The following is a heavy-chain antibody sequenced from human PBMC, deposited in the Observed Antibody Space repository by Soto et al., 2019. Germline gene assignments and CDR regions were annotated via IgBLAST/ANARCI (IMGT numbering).Heavy chain of an antibody. D-gene: IGHD6-6*01. CDR3: ARGGIAARAASFDY. Sequence: GPSVKVSCKASGGTFSSYAISWVRQAPGQGLEWMGGIIPIFGTANYAQKFQGRVTITADESTSTAYMELSSLRSEDTAVYYCARGGIAARAASFDYWGQGTLVTVYS. V-gene: IGHV1-69*13. J-gene: IGHJ4*02. CDR1: GGTFSSYA. CDR2: IIPIFGTA.